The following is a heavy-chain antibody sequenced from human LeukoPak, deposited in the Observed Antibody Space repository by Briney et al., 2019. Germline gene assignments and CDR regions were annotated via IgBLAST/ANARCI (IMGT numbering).Heavy chain of an antibody. CDR1: GGTFNHFG. CDR3: ARDSGRPSTSFDY. CDR2: IIPVLDSA. Sequence: SVKVSCKASGGTFNHFGINWVRQAPGQGLEWMGRIIPVLDSAKYAPKIQDRVTITADKSTSTAYMELNSLRSEDTAVYFCARDSGRPSTSFDYWGQGTLVTVSS. J-gene: IGHJ4*02. V-gene: IGHV1-69*04. D-gene: IGHD1-1*01.